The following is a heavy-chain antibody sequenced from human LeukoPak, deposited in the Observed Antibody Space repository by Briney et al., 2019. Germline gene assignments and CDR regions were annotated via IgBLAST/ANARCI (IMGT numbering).Heavy chain of an antibody. CDR2: IHHSGST. Sequence: SETLSLTCTVSGASMASGGHYWGRIRQHPEKGLEWIGYIHHSGSTHYDPSLRSRLSISIDTSRNQFSMRLSSVTVADTAVYFCARVLNYYDNSGYYYYFDYWGQGTLVTVSS. V-gene: IGHV4-31*03. J-gene: IGHJ4*02. CDR3: ARVLNYYDNSGYYYYFDY. CDR1: GASMASGGHY. D-gene: IGHD3-22*01.